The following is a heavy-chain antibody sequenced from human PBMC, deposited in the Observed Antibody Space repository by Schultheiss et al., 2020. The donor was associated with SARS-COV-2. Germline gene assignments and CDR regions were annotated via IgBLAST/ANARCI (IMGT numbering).Heavy chain of an antibody. V-gene: IGHV4-4*07. J-gene: IGHJ5*02. CDR2: IYTSGST. Sequence: SETLSLTCTVSGGSISSYYWSWIRQPAGKGLEWIGRIYTSGSTNYNPSLKSRVTISVDTSKNQFSLKLSSVTAADTAVYFCARERPAIAAAGTAWFDPWGQGTLVTVSS. D-gene: IGHD6-13*01. CDR3: ARERPAIAAAGTAWFDP. CDR1: GGSISSYY.